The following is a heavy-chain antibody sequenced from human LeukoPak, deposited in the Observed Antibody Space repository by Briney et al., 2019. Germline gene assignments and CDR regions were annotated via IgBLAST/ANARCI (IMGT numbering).Heavy chain of an antibody. V-gene: IGHV3-23*01. CDR1: GFTFSNYA. J-gene: IGHJ4*02. D-gene: IGHD5-18*01. CDR2: ISGSGGSA. CDR3: AKRIQSAMAMGY. Sequence: GGSLRLSCAASGFTFSNYAMSWVRQAPGKGLEWVSDISGSGGSAYYADSVKGRFTISRDNSKNTMYLQMNSLRAEDTAVYYCAKRIQSAMAMGYWGQGTLVTVSS.